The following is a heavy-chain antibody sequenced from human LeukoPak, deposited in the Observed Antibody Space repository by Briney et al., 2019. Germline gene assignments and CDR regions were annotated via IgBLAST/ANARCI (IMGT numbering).Heavy chain of an antibody. Sequence: PGGSLRLSCAASGFTFSNYGMSWVRQAPGKGLEWVSAISGSGDNTYYADSVKGRFTISRDNSKNTLYLQMNSLRADDTAVYYCAKGGLVHRFDRWGQGTLVTVSS. V-gene: IGHV3-23*01. CDR1: GFTFSNYG. J-gene: IGHJ5*02. CDR3: AKGGLVHRFDR. CDR2: ISGSGDNT.